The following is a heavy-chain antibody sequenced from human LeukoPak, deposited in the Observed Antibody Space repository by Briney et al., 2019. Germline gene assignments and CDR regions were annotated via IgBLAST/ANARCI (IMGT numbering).Heavy chain of an antibody. CDR2: IYYSGST. D-gene: IGHD5-12*01. Sequence: SETLSLTCTVSGGSISSSSYYWGWIRLPPGKGLEWIGSIYYSGSTYYNPSLKSRVTISVDTSKNQFSLKLSSVTAADTAVYYCARRYIVAGTTYWGQGTLVTVSS. V-gene: IGHV4-39*01. CDR3: ARRYIVAGTTY. J-gene: IGHJ4*02. CDR1: GGSISSSSYY.